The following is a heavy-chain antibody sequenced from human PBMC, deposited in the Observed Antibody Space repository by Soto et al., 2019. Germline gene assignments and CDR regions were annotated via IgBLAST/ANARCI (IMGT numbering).Heavy chain of an antibody. J-gene: IGHJ4*02. CDR1: GFTFSSYA. CDR3: ARDLTNKYSSGWYGY. CDR2: ISYDGSNK. V-gene: IGHV3-30-3*01. Sequence: GGSLRLSCAASGFTFSSYAMHWVRQAPGKGLEWVAVISYDGSNKYYADSVKGRFTISRDNSKNTLYLQMNSLRAEDTAVYYCARDLTNKYSSGWYGYWGQGTLVTVSS. D-gene: IGHD6-19*01.